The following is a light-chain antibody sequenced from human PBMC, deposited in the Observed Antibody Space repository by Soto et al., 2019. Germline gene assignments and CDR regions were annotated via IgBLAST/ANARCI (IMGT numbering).Light chain of an antibody. CDR2: NVS. CDR1: HSLLYSDGNTY. J-gene: IGKJ2*01. Sequence: DVVMTQSPLSLPVTLGQPASISCRSGHSLLYSDGNTYLNWFQQRPGQSPRRLIYNVSNRDSGVPDRFSGSGSGTDFTLKISRVEAEDVGVYYCMQRVHWPPYTFGQGTKLEIK. V-gene: IGKV2-30*01. CDR3: MQRVHWPPYT.